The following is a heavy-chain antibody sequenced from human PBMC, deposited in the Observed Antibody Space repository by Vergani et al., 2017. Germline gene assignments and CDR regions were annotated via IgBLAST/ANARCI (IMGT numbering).Heavy chain of an antibody. CDR2: ISGTGDRT. CDR1: GFTLSNYA. Sequence: EVQLLESGGGLVQPGGSLRLSCAGSGFTLSNYAMSWVRQGPGKGLEWVSGISGTGDRTNYVDSWKGRFILSRDNSKKTLYLQMNSLRGDDTAVYYCAKMTGHYYSHGMDVWGQGTTVTVSS. D-gene: IGHD3-9*01. CDR3: AKMTGHYYSHGMDV. V-gene: IGHV3-23*01. J-gene: IGHJ6*02.